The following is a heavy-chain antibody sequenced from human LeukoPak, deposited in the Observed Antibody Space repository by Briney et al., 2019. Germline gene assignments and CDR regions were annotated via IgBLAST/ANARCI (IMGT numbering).Heavy chain of an antibody. Sequence: SETLSLTCAVYGGSITGYYWSSIRQPPGKGLERVGEIHYTGGTSYNPSLKGRATISIDTSKNQVSLKLSSVTAADTAVYYCARGNILSGYCFDFWGQGALVTVSS. CDR3: ARGNILSGYCFDF. V-gene: IGHV4-34*01. D-gene: IGHD3-9*01. CDR2: IHYTGGT. J-gene: IGHJ4*02. CDR1: GGSITGYY.